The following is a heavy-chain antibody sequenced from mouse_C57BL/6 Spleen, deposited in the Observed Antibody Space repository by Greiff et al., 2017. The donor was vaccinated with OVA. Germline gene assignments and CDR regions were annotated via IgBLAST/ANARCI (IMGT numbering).Heavy chain of an antibody. V-gene: IGHV1-9*01. D-gene: IGHD2-10*01. CDR2: ILPGSGRT. CDR3: AKSLLLDLDD. CDR1: GYTFTGYW. J-gene: IGHJ2*01. Sequence: QVQLQQSGAELMKPGASVKLSCKATGYTFTGYWIEWVKQRPGHGLEWIGEILPGSGRTNYNEKFKGTATFTAATSSNPAYMQLSSLTTKDSAIYYGAKSLLLDLDDWGQGTTLTVSS.